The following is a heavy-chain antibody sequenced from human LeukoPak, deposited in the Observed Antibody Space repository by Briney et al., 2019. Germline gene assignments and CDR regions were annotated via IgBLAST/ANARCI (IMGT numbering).Heavy chain of an antibody. CDR1: GYTFTSYG. Sequence: GASVKVSCKASGYTFTSYGITWGRQAPGQGLEWMGWISAKNGDTNYAQKVQGRVTMTTDTSTTTVYMELRSPRSDDTAVYYCARSPSSGSYSTSWIDYWGQGTLVTVSS. CDR2: ISAKNGDT. V-gene: IGHV1-18*04. CDR3: ARSPSSGSYSTSWIDY. J-gene: IGHJ4*02. D-gene: IGHD6-13*01.